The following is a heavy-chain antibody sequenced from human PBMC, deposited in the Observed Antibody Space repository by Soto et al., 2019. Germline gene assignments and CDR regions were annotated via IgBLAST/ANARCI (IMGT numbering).Heavy chain of an antibody. CDR3: ARPGNYGSGSYLYYLDY. D-gene: IGHD3-10*01. Sequence: QLQLQESGPGLVKPSETLSLTCTVSGGSISSSSYYWGWIRQPPGKGLEWIGSIYYSGSTYYNPSLKSRVLISVDTSKNQCSLTLSSVPAAATAVYYCARPGNYGSGSYLYYLDYWGQGTLVTVSS. J-gene: IGHJ4*02. CDR2: IYYSGST. CDR1: GGSISSSSYY. V-gene: IGHV4-39*01.